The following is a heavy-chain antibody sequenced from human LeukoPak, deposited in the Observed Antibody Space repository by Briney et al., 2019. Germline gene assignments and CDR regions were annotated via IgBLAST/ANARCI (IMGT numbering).Heavy chain of an antibody. Sequence: GGSLRLSCAASGFTFSSYELNWVRQAPGKGLEWVSYISSSGSTIYYADSVKRRFTISRANAKKSLYQLRNSLSAEKTALYYCARDLIYYYYMDVGSKGTTVTVSS. CDR1: GFTFSSYE. CDR2: ISSSGSTI. J-gene: IGHJ6*03. CDR3: ARDLIYYYYMDV. V-gene: IGHV3-48*03.